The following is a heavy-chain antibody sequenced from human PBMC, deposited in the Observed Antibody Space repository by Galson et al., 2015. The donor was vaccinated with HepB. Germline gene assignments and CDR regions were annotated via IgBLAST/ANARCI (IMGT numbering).Heavy chain of an antibody. D-gene: IGHD3-10*01. Sequence: SLRLSCAASGFTFSSYGMHWVRQAPGKGLEWVAVISYDGSNKYYADSVKGRFTISRDNSKNTLYLQMNSLRAEDTAVYYCARDSRFGELTVYFQHWGQGTLVTVSS. J-gene: IGHJ1*01. CDR3: ARDSRFGELTVYFQH. V-gene: IGHV3-30*03. CDR2: ISYDGSNK. CDR1: GFTFSSYG.